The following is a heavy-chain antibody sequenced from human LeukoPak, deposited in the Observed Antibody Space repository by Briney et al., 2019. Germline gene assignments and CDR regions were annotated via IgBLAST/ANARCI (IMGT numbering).Heavy chain of an antibody. CDR2: LSSGDST. CDR1: GFTFRSYG. Sequence: GGSLRLSCVASGFTFRSYGMSWVRQAPGKGLEWVSSLSSGDSTYYADSVKGRFTISRDNSKNTLYLQMNSLRAEDTAVYYCARDGALYGDYEVWFDPWGQGTLVTVSS. V-gene: IGHV3-23*01. J-gene: IGHJ5*02. CDR3: ARDGALYGDYEVWFDP. D-gene: IGHD4-17*01.